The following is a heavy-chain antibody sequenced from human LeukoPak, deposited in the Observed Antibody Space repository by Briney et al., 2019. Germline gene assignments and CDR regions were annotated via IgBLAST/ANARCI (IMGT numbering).Heavy chain of an antibody. V-gene: IGHV3-15*04. CDR2: IESKTDGGTT. D-gene: IGHD3-10*01. Sequence: SGGSLRLSCAASGFSFSDAWMSWVRQIPGKGLEWVGRIESKTDGGTTDYAAPVKGRFTISRDDSTNTLYLQMNSLKSEDTAVYYCTTYGSGRKFDYWGQGILVTVSS. CDR3: TTYGSGRKFDY. J-gene: IGHJ4*02. CDR1: GFSFSDAW.